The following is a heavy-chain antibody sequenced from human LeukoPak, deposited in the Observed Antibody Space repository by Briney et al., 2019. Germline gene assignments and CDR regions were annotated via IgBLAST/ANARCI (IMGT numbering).Heavy chain of an antibody. J-gene: IGHJ4*02. CDR2: ISYDGSNK. D-gene: IGHD1-26*01. Sequence: GRSLRLSCAASGFTFSSYAMHWVRQAPGKGLEWVAVISYDGSNKYYADSVKGRFTISRDNSKNTLYLQMNSLRAEDTAVYYCAKRAGWAFDYWGQGTLVTVSS. V-gene: IGHV3-30-3*02. CDR1: GFTFSSYA. CDR3: AKRAGWAFDY.